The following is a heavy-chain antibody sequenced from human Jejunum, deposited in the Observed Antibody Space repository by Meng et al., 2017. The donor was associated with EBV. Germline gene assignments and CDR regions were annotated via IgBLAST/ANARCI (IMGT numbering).Heavy chain of an antibody. CDR1: GGSISDNDW. V-gene: IGHV4-4*02. D-gene: IGHD3-22*01. CDR3: AGNGYYALEY. Sequence: QVRVQGSGPRLERPSGTLSRTCVVSGGSISDNDWWSWVRQPPGKGLEWLGEIYHGGGTNYNPSLESRVTISVDKSKNQFSLKLNSVTVADTAVYYCAGNGYYALEYWGPGILVTVSS. CDR2: IYHGGGT. J-gene: IGHJ4*02.